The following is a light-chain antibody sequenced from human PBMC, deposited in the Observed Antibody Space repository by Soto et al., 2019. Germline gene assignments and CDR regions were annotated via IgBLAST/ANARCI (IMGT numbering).Light chain of an antibody. J-gene: IGLJ1*01. V-gene: IGLV1-40*01. CDR3: QSYDSSLSASV. CDR2: GST. Sequence: QSVLTQPPSVSGAPGQRVTISCTGSSSNIGAGYDVHWYQQLPGTAPKLLIYGSTNRPSGVPDRFSASKSGTSASLAITGLQAEDEADYYYQSYDSSLSASVFGTGTKLTVL. CDR1: SSNIGAGYD.